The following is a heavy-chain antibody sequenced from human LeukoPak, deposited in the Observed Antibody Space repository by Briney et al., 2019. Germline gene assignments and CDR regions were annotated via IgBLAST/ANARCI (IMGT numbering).Heavy chain of an antibody. Sequence: ASVKVSCKASGYTFTSYDINWVRQATGQGLEWMGWMNPNSGNTGYVQKFQGRVTITRDTSASTAYMELSSLRSEDTAVYYCARDEYDSSGCDYWGQGTLVTVSS. J-gene: IGHJ4*02. CDR3: ARDEYDSSGCDY. V-gene: IGHV1-8*01. D-gene: IGHD3-22*01. CDR1: GYTFTSYD. CDR2: MNPNSGNT.